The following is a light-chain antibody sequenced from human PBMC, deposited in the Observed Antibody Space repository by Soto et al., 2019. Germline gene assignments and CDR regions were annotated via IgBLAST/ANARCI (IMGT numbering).Light chain of an antibody. CDR2: SAS. J-gene: IGKJ4*01. CDR3: QQYNNGPPLT. Sequence: EIMMTQSPATLSVSPGERATLSCRASQSVSSNLAWYQQKPGQAPRLLIYSASTRATGIPARFSGSGSGTEFTLTISSLQSEDFALYYCQQYNNGPPLTFGGGTKVAIK. CDR1: QSVSSN. V-gene: IGKV3-15*01.